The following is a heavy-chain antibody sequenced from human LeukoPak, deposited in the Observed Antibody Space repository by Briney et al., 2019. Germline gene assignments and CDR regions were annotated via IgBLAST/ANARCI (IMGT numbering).Heavy chain of an antibody. V-gene: IGHV3-23*01. Sequence: GGSLRLSCAASGFTFSSYAMSWVRQAPGKGLEWVSAISGSGGSTYYADSVKGRFTISRDNSKNTLYPQMNSLRAEDTAVYYCAKGISDYYYDSSGYPNYFDYWGQGTLVTVSS. CDR1: GFTFSSYA. J-gene: IGHJ4*02. D-gene: IGHD3-22*01. CDR3: AKGISDYYYDSSGYPNYFDY. CDR2: ISGSGGST.